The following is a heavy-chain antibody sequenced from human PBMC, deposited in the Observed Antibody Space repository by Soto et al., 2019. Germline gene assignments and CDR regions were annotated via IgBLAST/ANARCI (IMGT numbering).Heavy chain of an antibody. V-gene: IGHV1-8*01. CDR1: GYTFTSYD. CDR3: ARGIRDIMIKTIAVAGIGYYFDY. J-gene: IGHJ4*02. Sequence: GASVKVSCKASGYTFTSYDINWVRQATGQGLEWMGWMNPNSGNTGYAQKFQGRVTMTRNTSISTAYMELSSLRSEDTAVYYCARGIRDIMIKTIAVAGIGYYFDYWGQGTLVTVSS. D-gene: IGHD6-19*01. CDR2: MNPNSGNT.